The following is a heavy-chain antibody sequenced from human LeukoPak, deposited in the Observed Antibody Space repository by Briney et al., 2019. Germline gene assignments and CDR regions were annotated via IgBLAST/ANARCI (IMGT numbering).Heavy chain of an antibody. J-gene: IGHJ1*01. V-gene: IGHV3-23*01. Sequence: PGGSLRLSCAASGFTFSSYAMSWVRQAPGKGLEWVSAISGSGGSTYYADSVKGRFTISRDNSRNTVYLQMNSLRGDDTAVYYCAKDPNGDYIGAFDFQRWGQGTQVTVSS. D-gene: IGHD4-17*01. CDR3: AKDPNGDYIGAFDFQR. CDR2: ISGSGGST. CDR1: GFTFSSYA.